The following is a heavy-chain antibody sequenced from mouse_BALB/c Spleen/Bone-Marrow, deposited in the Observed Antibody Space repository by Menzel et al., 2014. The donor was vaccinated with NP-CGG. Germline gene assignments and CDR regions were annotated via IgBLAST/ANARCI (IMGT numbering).Heavy chain of an antibody. D-gene: IGHD2-12*01. V-gene: IGHV5-6-2*01. CDR2: INSNGGST. CDR3: ARLGNDDAMDS. CDR1: GFTFSSYY. Sequence: EVMLVESGGGLVKLGGSLQLSCAASGFTFSSYYMSWVRQTPEKRLELVAAINSNGGSTSYPDTVKGRFTISRDNAKNPLYLQTSSLKAEDTALYYCARLGNDDAMDSWGQGTSVTVSS. J-gene: IGHJ4*01.